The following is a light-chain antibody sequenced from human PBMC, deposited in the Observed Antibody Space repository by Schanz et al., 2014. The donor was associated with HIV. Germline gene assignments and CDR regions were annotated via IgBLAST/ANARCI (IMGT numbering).Light chain of an antibody. CDR1: QDISNY. CDR2: AAS. CDR3: QQSFNPPHT. V-gene: IGKV1-39*01. J-gene: IGKJ2*01. Sequence: IRMTQSPSSFSASTGDRVTITCRASQDISNYLNWYQQKPGKAPKLLIYAASILESGVPSRFGGSGSGTTFTLSISSLQPEDFATYYCQQSFNPPHTFGQGTKLAIK.